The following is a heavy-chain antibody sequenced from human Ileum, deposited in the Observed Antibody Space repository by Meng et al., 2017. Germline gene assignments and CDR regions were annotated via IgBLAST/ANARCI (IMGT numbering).Heavy chain of an antibody. V-gene: IGHV1-3*01. CDR2: INAGNGNI. CDR3: ARENDNWNYFDY. D-gene: IGHD1-1*01. Sequence: QVQLVQSGAEVKKVGASVKVSCTASGYTFRNYPLHWVRQAPGQRPEWMGWINAGNGNIKISQKFQGRITITSDTSATAYMELSSVRSEETAVYFCARENDNWNYFDYWGQGSLVTVSS. CDR1: GYTFRNYP. J-gene: IGHJ4*02.